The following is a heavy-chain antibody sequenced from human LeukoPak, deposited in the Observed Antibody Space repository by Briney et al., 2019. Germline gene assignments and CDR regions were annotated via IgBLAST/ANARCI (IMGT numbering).Heavy chain of an antibody. J-gene: IGHJ6*02. CDR1: GYTFTTYS. CDR2: INPSAGST. V-gene: IGHV1-46*01. Sequence: ASVKVSCKASGYTFTTYSIHWVRQAPGQGLEWMGIINPSAGSTNYAQEFQGRVTMTRDTSTNTVYMELSSLRSEDTAVYYCGRRPGTATRLDSYYYGMDVWGQGTTVTVSS. CDR3: GRRPGTATRLDSYYYGMDV. D-gene: IGHD4-17*01.